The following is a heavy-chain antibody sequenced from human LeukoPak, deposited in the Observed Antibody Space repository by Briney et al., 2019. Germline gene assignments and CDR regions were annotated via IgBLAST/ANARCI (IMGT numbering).Heavy chain of an antibody. CDR2: IYYSGST. D-gene: IGHD3-10*01. CDR1: GGSISSSSYY. V-gene: IGHV4-39*07. J-gene: IGHJ6*03. CDR3: ARVPAAGRRFLRPLYYYYMDV. Sequence: PSETLSLTCTVSGGSISSSSYYWGWIRQPPGKGLEWIGSIYYSGSTYYNPSLKSRVTISVDTSKNQFSLKLSSVTAADTAVYYCARVPAAGRRFLRPLYYYYMDVWGKGTTVTVSS.